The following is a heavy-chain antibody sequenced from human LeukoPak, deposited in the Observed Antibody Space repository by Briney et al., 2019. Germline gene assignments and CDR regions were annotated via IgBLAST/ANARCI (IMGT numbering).Heavy chain of an antibody. CDR2: FDPEDGET. V-gene: IGHV1-24*01. CDR3: AIPGIRYFDPSPYYYYGMDV. Sequence: VASVKVSCKVSGYTLTELSMHWVRQAPGKGLEWMGGFDPEDGETIYAQKFQGRVTMTEDTSTDTAYMELSSLRPEDTAVYFCAIPGIRYFDPSPYYYYGMDVWGQGTTVTVSS. J-gene: IGHJ6*02. CDR1: GYTLTELS. D-gene: IGHD3-9*01.